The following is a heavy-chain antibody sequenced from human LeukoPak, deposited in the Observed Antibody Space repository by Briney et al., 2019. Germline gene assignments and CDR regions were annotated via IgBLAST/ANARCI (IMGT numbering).Heavy chain of an antibody. Sequence: GGSLTLPCAASGFPFREYYMSWIRQAPGKGREGVSYISSSGSTISYADSVKGRFTISRDNAKNSLYLQMSSLRAEDTAVYYCARYTAYYYCMDVWGKGTTVTVSS. V-gene: IGHV3-11*01. J-gene: IGHJ6*03. CDR3: ARYTAYYYCMDV. D-gene: IGHD2-2*02. CDR1: GFPFREYY. CDR2: ISSSGSTI.